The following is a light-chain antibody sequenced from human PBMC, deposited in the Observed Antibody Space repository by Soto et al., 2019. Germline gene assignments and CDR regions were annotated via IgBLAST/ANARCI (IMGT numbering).Light chain of an antibody. V-gene: IGLV2-14*01. Sequence: QSALTQPASVSGSPGQSITISCTGTSSDVGGYNYVSWYQQHPGKAPKVMIYEVSNRPSGVSNRFSGSKSGNTASLTISGLQSDDQADYHCSSYRSSSTLVVFGGGTKLTVL. CDR2: EVS. J-gene: IGLJ2*01. CDR1: SSDVGGYNY. CDR3: SSYRSSSTLVV.